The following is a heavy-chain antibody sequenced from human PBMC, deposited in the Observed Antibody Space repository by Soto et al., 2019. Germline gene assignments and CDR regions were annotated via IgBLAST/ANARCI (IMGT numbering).Heavy chain of an antibody. CDR1: GYNFTSYW. CDR3: ARRGYDFWSGLDV. Sequence: RXESLKISCKGSGYNFTSYWIIWVRQMPGKGLEWMGNIDPTDSFTNYSPSFQGHVTISTDKSMSTAYLQWGTLKASDTAMYYCARRGYDFWSGLDVWGQGTTVTVSS. CDR2: IDPTDSFT. J-gene: IGHJ6*02. D-gene: IGHD3-3*01. V-gene: IGHV5-10-1*01.